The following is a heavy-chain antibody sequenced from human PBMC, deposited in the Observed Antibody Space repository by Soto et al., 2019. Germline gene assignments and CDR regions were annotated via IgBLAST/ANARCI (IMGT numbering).Heavy chain of an antibody. CDR1: GFTFSSYS. J-gene: IGHJ4*02. D-gene: IGHD3-10*01. V-gene: IGHV3-48*01. Sequence: GGSLRLSCAASGFTFSSYSMNWVRQAPGKGLEWVSYISSSSSTIYYADSVKGRFTISRDNAKNSLYLQMNSLRAEDTAVYYCARATALWFGELPYYFDYWGQGTLVTVSS. CDR3: ARATALWFGELPYYFDY. CDR2: ISSSSSTI.